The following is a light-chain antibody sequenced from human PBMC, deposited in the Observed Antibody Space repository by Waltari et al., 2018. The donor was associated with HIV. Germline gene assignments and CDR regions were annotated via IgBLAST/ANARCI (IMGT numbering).Light chain of an antibody. CDR1: SSDVGSYNL. CDR2: EGS. J-gene: IGLJ2*01. V-gene: IGLV2-23*03. CDR3: CSYAGNSTFVV. Sequence: QSALTQPASVSGSPGQSITISCTGTSSDVGSYNLVSWYQQHPGKAPKPMIYEGSKRPSGVSNRFSGSKSGNTASLTISVLQAEDETDYYCCSYAGNSTFVVFGGGTKLTVL.